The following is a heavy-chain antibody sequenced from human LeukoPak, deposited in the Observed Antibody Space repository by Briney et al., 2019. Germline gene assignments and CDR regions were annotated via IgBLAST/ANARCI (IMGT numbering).Heavy chain of an antibody. Sequence: ASVKVSCKASGYTFTGYYMHWVRQAPGQGLEWMGWINPNSGGTNYAQKFQGRVTMTRDTSINTAYMELSRLRPDDTAVYYCARDRSPAPGRSYGRGHFDYWGQGTLVTVSS. CDR3: ARDRSPAPGRSYGRGHFDY. D-gene: IGHD5-18*01. J-gene: IGHJ4*02. CDR2: INPNSGGT. CDR1: GYTFTGYY. V-gene: IGHV1-2*02.